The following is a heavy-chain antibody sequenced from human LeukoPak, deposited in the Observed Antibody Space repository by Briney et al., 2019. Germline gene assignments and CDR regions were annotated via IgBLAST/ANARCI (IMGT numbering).Heavy chain of an antibody. CDR3: ARGGGRYSSGWYDY. D-gene: IGHD6-19*01. Sequence: GGSLRLSCAASGFTFSSYDMHWVRQATGKGLGWVSAIGTAGDTYYPGSVKGRFTISRENAKNSLYLQMNSLRAGDTAVYYCARGGGRYSSGWYDYWGQGTLVTVSS. J-gene: IGHJ4*02. V-gene: IGHV3-13*01. CDR2: IGTAGDT. CDR1: GFTFSSYD.